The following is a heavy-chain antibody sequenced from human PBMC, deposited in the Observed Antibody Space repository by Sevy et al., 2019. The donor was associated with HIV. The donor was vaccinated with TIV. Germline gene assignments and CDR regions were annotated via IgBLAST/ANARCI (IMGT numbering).Heavy chain of an antibody. D-gene: IGHD3-10*01. CDR3: ARNLDYYASGPPDS. J-gene: IGHJ4*02. V-gene: IGHV3-21*01. CDR1: GFTFSYYN. CDR2: ISSGSSYI. Sequence: GGSLRLSCAASGFTFSYYNMNWVRQAPGKDLEWVSSISSGSSYIFYVDSVKGRFTISRDNAKDSLFLQMNSLRAEDTAVYYCARNLDYYASGPPDSWGRGTLVTVSS.